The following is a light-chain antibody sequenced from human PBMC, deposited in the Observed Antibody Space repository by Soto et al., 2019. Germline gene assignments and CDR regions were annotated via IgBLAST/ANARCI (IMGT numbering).Light chain of an antibody. J-gene: IGLJ1*01. V-gene: IGLV2-14*01. CDR2: EVS. CDR3: TSYTSDNRSYV. Sequence: QSALTQPASVSGSPGQSITISCTGTSSDVGGYTSVSWYQQHPGKAPKLMIYEVSNRPSGVSNRFSGSKSANTASLTISGLQAEDEAHYYCTSYTSDNRSYVFGTGTRSPS. CDR1: SSDVGGYTS.